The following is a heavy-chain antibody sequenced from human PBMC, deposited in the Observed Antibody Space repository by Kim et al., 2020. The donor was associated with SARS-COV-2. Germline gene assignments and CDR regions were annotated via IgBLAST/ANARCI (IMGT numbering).Heavy chain of an antibody. D-gene: IGHD2-8*01. CDR1: RFAFSNAW. J-gene: IGHJ4*02. CDR2: ITRKKDGETT. CDR3: ATELQYVS. Sequence: GGSLRLSCVASRFAFSNAWMTWVRQAPGKGLEWVGRITRKKDGETTDYAAPVKGRFTISRDDSKNTLYLQMNSLKSEDTAVYYCATELQYVSWVQGTRVT. V-gene: IGHV3-15*01.